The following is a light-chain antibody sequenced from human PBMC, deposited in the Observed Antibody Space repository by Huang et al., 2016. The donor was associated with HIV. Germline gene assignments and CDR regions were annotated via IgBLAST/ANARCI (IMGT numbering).Light chain of an antibody. CDR1: QRVSNN. J-gene: IGKJ5*01. CDR3: QQYNNWPPEIT. Sequence: EIVMTQSPATLPLSPGERATLSCRASQRVSNNLALYQQKPGQAPRLLIYEASTRATGIPARFSGSGSGTEFTLTISTLQSEDFAVYYCQQYNNWPPEITFGQGTRLEIK. V-gene: IGKV3-15*01. CDR2: EAS.